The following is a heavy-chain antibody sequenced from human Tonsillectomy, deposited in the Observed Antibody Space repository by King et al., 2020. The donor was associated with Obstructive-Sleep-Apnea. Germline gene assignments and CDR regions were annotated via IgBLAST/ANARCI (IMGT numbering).Heavy chain of an antibody. CDR2: IYPGDSDT. Sequence: QLVQSGAEVKKPGESLKISCKGSGYGFTNYWIGWVRQMPGKGLEWMGIIYPGDSDTRYSPSFQGQVTISADKSIRAVYLQWSSLKTSDTAFYYCAGLLRLQADAFDIWGQGTLVTVSS. CDR3: AGLLRLQADAFDI. D-gene: IGHD3-16*01. V-gene: IGHV5-51*01. J-gene: IGHJ3*02. CDR1: GYGFTNYW.